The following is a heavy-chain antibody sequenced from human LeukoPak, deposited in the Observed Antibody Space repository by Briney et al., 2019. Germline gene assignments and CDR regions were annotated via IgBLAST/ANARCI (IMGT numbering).Heavy chain of an antibody. Sequence: GGSLRLSCAASGLTFGDEYMSWIRQAPGKGLEWVSYISNTGDFIAYADSVKGRFTMSRDNAKNSLYLQMNSLRAEDTAVYYCARDYSGSYHLYYFDYWGQGTLVTVSS. CDR3: ARDYSGSYHLYYFDY. J-gene: IGHJ4*02. D-gene: IGHD1-26*01. CDR2: ISNTGDFI. V-gene: IGHV3-11*04. CDR1: GLTFGDEY.